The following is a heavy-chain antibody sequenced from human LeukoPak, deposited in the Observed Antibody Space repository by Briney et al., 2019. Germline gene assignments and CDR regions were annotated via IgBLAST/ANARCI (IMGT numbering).Heavy chain of an antibody. D-gene: IGHD6-19*01. V-gene: IGHV4-61*02. Sequence: SETLSLTCTVSGGSISSGSYYWSWIRQPAGKGLEWIGRIYTSGSTNYNPSLKSRVTISVDTSKNQFSLKLSSVTAADTAVYYCARDAIHGYSSGWYDYWGQGTLVTVSS. CDR3: ARDAIHGYSSGWYDY. J-gene: IGHJ4*02. CDR1: GGSISSGSYY. CDR2: IYTSGST.